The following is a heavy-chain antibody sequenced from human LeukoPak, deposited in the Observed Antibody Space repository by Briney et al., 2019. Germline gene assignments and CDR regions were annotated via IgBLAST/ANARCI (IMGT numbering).Heavy chain of an antibody. CDR3: ARSPDYGDYVDWFDP. V-gene: IGHV4-34*01. J-gene: IGHJ5*02. Sequence: SETLSLTCAVSGGSFSGYYWSWIRQTPGKGLEWIGEINHRGNTIYNPSLESRVSMSVDTSKNQFSLKLSSVTATDTAVYYCARSPDYGDYVDWFDPWGQGTLVTASS. CDR1: GGSFSGYY. D-gene: IGHD4-17*01. CDR2: INHRGNT.